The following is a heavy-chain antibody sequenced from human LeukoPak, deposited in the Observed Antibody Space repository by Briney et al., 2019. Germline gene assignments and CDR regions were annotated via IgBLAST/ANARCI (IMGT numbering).Heavy chain of an antibody. D-gene: IGHD3-9*01. CDR2: ISSSSSTI. V-gene: IGHV3-48*04. Sequence: GGSLRLSCAASRFTFSSYSMNWVRQAPGKGLEWASYISSSSSTIYYADSVKGRFTISRDNAKNSLYLQMNSLRAEDTAVYYCARRTYDILTGYYDYWGQGTLVTVSS. CDR3: ARRTYDILTGYYDY. J-gene: IGHJ4*02. CDR1: RFTFSSYS.